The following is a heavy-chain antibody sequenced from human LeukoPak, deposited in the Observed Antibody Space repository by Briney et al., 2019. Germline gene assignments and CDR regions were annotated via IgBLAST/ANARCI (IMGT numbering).Heavy chain of an antibody. J-gene: IGHJ4*02. CDR3: ARDKEGGFDY. V-gene: IGHV3-48*01. D-gene: IGHD1-26*01. CDR2: ISSSSSTI. CDR1: GFTFSSYS. Sequence: GWSLRLSCAASGFTFSSYSMNWVRQAPGKGLEWVSYISSSSSTIYYADSVKGRFTISRDNAKNSLYLQMNSLRAEDTAVYYCARDKEGGFDYWGQGTLVTVSS.